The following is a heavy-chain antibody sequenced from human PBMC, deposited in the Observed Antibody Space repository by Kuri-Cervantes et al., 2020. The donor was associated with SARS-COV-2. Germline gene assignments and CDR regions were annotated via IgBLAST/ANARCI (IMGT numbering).Heavy chain of an antibody. J-gene: IGHJ4*02. V-gene: IGHV3-23*01. Sequence: GGSLRLSCAASGFTFSSYAMSWVRQAPGKGLGWASAISGSGGSTYYADSVKGRFTISRDNSKNTLYLQMNSLRAEDTAVYYCAKEGFFYGSGRHFDYWGQGALVTVSS. D-gene: IGHD3-10*01. CDR2: ISGSGGST. CDR3: AKEGFFYGSGRHFDY. CDR1: GFTFSSYA.